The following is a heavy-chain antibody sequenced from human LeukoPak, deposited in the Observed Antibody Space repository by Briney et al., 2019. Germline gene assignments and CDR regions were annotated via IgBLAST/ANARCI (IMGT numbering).Heavy chain of an antibody. D-gene: IGHD3-22*01. V-gene: IGHV4-30-4*07. Sequence: ASETLSLTCAVSGGSISRSGYSWSWIRQPPGKGLDWIAYIYYTGSTYYNPSLKSRVTISLDTSKNQFSLKLTSVTAADTAVYYCARGGDSSGYEGRFDPWGQGTLVTVSS. CDR1: GGSISRSGYS. J-gene: IGHJ5*02. CDR2: IYYTGST. CDR3: ARGGDSSGYEGRFDP.